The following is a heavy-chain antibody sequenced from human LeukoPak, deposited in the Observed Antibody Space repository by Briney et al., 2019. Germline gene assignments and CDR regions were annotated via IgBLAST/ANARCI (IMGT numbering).Heavy chain of an antibody. CDR3: AKKGYGDYADWLDP. CDR1: GFTFSSYG. V-gene: IGHV3-33*06. J-gene: IGHJ5*02. CDR2: IWYDGSNK. D-gene: IGHD4-17*01. Sequence: QPGRSLRLSCAASGFTFSSYGMHWVRQAPGKGLEWVAVIWYDGSNKYYADSVKGRFTISRDNSKNTLYLQMNSLRAEDTAVYYCAKKGYGDYADWLDPWGQGTLVTVSS.